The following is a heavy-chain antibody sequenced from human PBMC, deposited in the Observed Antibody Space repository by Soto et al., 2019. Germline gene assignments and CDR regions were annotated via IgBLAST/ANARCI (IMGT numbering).Heavy chain of an antibody. CDR3: VRGGGGGLFDP. Sequence: LRLSCAGSGFTFGDSYISWIRQAPGKGLEWLSYISPGSRYPAYADSVKGRFTISRDNAKRSLYLQMMSLTAEDTAIYYCVRGGGGGLFDPWGQGTMVTVSS. V-gene: IGHV3-11*06. CDR1: GFTFGDSY. J-gene: IGHJ5*02. CDR2: ISPGSRYP. D-gene: IGHD2-15*01.